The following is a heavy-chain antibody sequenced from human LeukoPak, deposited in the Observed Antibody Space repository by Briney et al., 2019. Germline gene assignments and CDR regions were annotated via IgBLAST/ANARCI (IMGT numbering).Heavy chain of an antibody. V-gene: IGHV1-46*01. CDR3: ARGKSSVWPVGLCMDV. CDR2: INTSAGTT. D-gene: IGHD6-19*01. Sequence: ASVKVSCKASGYTFTSYYIHWVRQAPGQGLEWMGLINTSAGTTTYAQKFQGRVTVTRDTSTSTVYMDLSSLKSEDTALYSCARGKSSVWPVGLCMDVWGQGTTVTVSS. J-gene: IGHJ6*02. CDR1: GYTFTSYY.